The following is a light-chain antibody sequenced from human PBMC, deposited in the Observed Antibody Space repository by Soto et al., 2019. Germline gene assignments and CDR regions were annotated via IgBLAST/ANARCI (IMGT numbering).Light chain of an antibody. CDR1: SSDVGSYNL. CDR3: SSYTTSSTPSYV. J-gene: IGLJ1*01. Sequence: QSVLTQPASVSGSPGQSITIPCTGTSSDVGSYNLVSWFQQHPGKVPKLIIYEVSNRPSGVSNRFSGSSSDNTASLTISGLLPDDEADYYCSSYTTSSTPSYVFGTGTKVTVL. CDR2: EVS. V-gene: IGLV2-14*02.